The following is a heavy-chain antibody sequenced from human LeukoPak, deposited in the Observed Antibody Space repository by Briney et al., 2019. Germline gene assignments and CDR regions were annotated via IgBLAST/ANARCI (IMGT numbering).Heavy chain of an antibody. J-gene: IGHJ4*02. D-gene: IGHD6-13*01. Sequence: RASVKVSCKASGYTFTSYDINWVRQATGQGLEWMGGIIPIFGTANYAQKFQGRVTITADESTSTAYMELSSLRSEDTAVYYCARKNGYSSSWYSYYFDYWGQGTLVTVSS. CDR2: IIPIFGTA. CDR3: ARKNGYSSSWYSYYFDY. CDR1: GYTFTSYD. V-gene: IGHV1-69*13.